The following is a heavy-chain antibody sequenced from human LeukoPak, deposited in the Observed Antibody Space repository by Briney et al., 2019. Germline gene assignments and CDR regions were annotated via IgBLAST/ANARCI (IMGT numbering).Heavy chain of an antibody. V-gene: IGHV1-8*01. J-gene: IGHJ6*03. CDR3: ASSPSGEGYYYYMDV. Sequence: GASVKVSCEASGYTFTSYDINWVRQATGQGLEWMGWMNPNSGNTGYAQKFQGRVTMTRNTSISTAYMELSSLRSEDTAVYYCASSPSGEGYYYYMDVWGKGTTVTVSS. CDR1: GYTFTSYD. CDR2: MNPNSGNT. D-gene: IGHD3-10*01.